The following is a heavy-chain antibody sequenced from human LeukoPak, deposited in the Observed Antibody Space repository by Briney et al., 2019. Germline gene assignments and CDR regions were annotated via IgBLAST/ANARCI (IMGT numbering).Heavy chain of an antibody. CDR1: GFTFRSHG. Sequence: PGRSLRLSCAASGFTFRSHGMYWVRQAPGKGLEWGAIIWYDGSNKYYADSVKGRFTISRDNSKNTLYLQMNSLRAEDTAVYYCARDRAAARMDVWGKGTTVTVSS. J-gene: IGHJ6*04. D-gene: IGHD6-13*01. V-gene: IGHV3-33*01. CDR3: ARDRAAARMDV. CDR2: IWYDGSNK.